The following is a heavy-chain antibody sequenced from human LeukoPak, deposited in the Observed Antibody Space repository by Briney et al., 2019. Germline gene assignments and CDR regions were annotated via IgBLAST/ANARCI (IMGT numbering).Heavy chain of an antibody. J-gene: IGHJ4*02. CDR2: ISSSSSTI. CDR1: GFTFSSYS. Sequence: GGSLRLSCAASGFTFSSYSMNWVRQAPGKGLEWVSYISSSSSTIYYADSVKGRFTISRDNAKNSLYLQMNSLRAEDTAVYYCTASDHRYCSSTGCHIDFWGQGTLVTVSS. V-gene: IGHV3-48*01. D-gene: IGHD2-2*01. CDR3: TASDHRYCSSTGCHIDF.